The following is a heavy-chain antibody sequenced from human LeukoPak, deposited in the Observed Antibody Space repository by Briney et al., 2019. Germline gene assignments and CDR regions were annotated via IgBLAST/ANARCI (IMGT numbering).Heavy chain of an antibody. J-gene: IGHJ6*03. CDR3: ARVDRYHYYLDV. CDR2: IMPLFNTA. Sequence: SVKVSCKASGGTFSSYSITWVRQAPGQGFEWMGGIMPLFNTANYAQQFQGRVTITTDESTSTAYMELSSLRFEDTAMYYCARVDRYHYYLDVWGKGTTVTVSS. V-gene: IGHV1-69*05. CDR1: GGTFSSYS.